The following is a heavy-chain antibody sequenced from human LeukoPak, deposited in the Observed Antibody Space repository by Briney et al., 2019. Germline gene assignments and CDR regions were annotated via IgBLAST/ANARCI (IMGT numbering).Heavy chain of an antibody. CDR2: ISGSGGST. CDR3: AKDGTPLGSSWYLDY. CDR1: GFTFSSCA. V-gene: IGHV3-23*01. Sequence: PGGSLRLSCAASGFTFSSCAMSWVRQAPGKGLEWVSAISGSGGSTYYADSVKGRSTISRDNSKNTLYLQMNSLRAEDTAVYYCAKDGTPLGSSWYLDYWGQGTLVTVSS. J-gene: IGHJ4*02. D-gene: IGHD6-13*01.